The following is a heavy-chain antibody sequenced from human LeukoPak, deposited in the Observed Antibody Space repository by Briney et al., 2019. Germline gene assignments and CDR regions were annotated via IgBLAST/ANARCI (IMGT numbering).Heavy chain of an antibody. CDR1: GFSFNNYD. Sequence: GGSLRLSCAASGFSFNNYDMHWVRQTTGKRLEWVSAISLVDDTYYPASVKGRFTVSRDSAKNSLYLQMNSLRAGDTALYYCARAHVGAGLAFDFWGRGTMVTVSS. CDR3: ARAHVGAGLAFDF. J-gene: IGHJ3*01. D-gene: IGHD1-26*01. CDR2: ISLVDDT. V-gene: IGHV3-13*01.